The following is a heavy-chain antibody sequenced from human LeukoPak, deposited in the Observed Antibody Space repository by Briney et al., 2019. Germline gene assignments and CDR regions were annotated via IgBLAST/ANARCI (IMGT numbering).Heavy chain of an antibody. CDR2: ISSSSSTI. D-gene: IGHD3-10*01. CDR1: GFTFSSYS. J-gene: IGHJ6*02. CDR3: GSDLSPGGLDV. V-gene: IGHV3-48*04. Sequence: GGSLRLSCAASGFTFSSYSMNWVRQAPGKGLEWVSYISSSSSTIYYADSVKGRFTISRDNAKNSLYLQMDSLRIEDTALYYCGSDLSPGGLDVWGQGTTVTVSS.